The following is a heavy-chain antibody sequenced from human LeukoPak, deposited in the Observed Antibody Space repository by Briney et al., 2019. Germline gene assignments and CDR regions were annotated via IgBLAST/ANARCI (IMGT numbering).Heavy chain of an antibody. D-gene: IGHD3-10*01. CDR3: AKDLITMVRGVIIPNYYYYGMDV. CDR2: VSDSGGNT. Sequence: GGSLRLSCAASGFTFSGSAMSWVRQAPGKGLEWLSTVSDSGGNTYYADSVKGRFTISRDNSKNTLYLQMNSLRAEDTAVYYCAKDLITMVRGVIIPNYYYYGMDVWGQGTTVTV. CDR1: GFTFSGSA. J-gene: IGHJ6*02. V-gene: IGHV3-23*01.